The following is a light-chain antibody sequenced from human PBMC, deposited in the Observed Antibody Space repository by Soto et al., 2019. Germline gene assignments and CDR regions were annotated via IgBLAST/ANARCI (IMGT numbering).Light chain of an antibody. CDR1: SSDVGAYNY. J-gene: IGLJ1*01. V-gene: IGLV2-11*01. CDR2: DVS. CDR3: CSYAGTYTYV. Sequence: QSALTQPRSVSGSPGQSVTTSCTGTSSDVGAYNYVSWYQHHPGKAPQLMIYDVSKRPSGVPDRFSGSKSGNTASVTISGLQADDEADYYCCSYAGTYTYVFGTGTKLTVL.